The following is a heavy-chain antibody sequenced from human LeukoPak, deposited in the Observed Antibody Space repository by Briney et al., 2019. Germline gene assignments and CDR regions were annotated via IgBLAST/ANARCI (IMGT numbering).Heavy chain of an antibody. CDR3: ARGPIRYDSSGYGFDY. D-gene: IGHD3-22*01. CDR2: ISSSSSYI. Sequence: PGGSLRLSCAASGFTFSSYSMNWVSQAPGKGLEWVSAISSSSSYIYYADSVKGRFTISRDNAKNSLYLQMNSLRAEDTAVYYCARGPIRYDSSGYGFDYWGQGTLVTVSS. J-gene: IGHJ4*02. V-gene: IGHV3-21*01. CDR1: GFTFSSYS.